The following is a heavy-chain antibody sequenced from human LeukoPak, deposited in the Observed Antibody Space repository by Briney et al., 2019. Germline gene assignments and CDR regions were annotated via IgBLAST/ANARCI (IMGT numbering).Heavy chain of an antibody. J-gene: IGHJ6*04. Sequence: SVKVSCKASGGTFSSYAISWVRQAPGQGLEWMGGIIPISGTANYAQKFQGRVTITADESTSTAYMELSSLRSEDTAVYYCARRSMVRGVDYGMDVWGKGTTVTVSS. V-gene: IGHV1-69*13. CDR3: ARRSMVRGVDYGMDV. CDR1: GGTFSSYA. D-gene: IGHD3-10*01. CDR2: IIPISGTA.